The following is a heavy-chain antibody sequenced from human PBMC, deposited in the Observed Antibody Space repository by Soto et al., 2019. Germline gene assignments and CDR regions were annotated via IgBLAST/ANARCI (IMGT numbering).Heavy chain of an antibody. CDR3: ARQISAVAGSNWFDP. Sequence: GESLKISCKVSGYSFTSYWIGWVRQMPGKGLEWMGIIYPGDSDTRYSLSFQGQVTISADKSISTAYLQWSSLKASDTAMYYCARQISAVAGSNWFDPWGQGTLVTVSS. V-gene: IGHV5-51*01. J-gene: IGHJ5*02. CDR2: IYPGDSDT. D-gene: IGHD6-19*01. CDR1: GYSFTSYW.